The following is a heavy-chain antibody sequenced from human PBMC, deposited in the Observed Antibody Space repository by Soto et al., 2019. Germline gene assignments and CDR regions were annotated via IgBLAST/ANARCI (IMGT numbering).Heavy chain of an antibody. V-gene: IGHV1-2*04. Sequence: QVQLVQSGAEVTKTGASVKVSCKASGYTFIGYYIHWVRQAPGQGLEWMGWVNPNSGGTNYAQRFQGWVTMTRDRSIRTAYRGLSRLKSDDTAVYYCARVGGALASLGYYGMDVWGQGTTVTVSS. CDR2: VNPNSGGT. J-gene: IGHJ6*02. CDR1: GYTFIGYY. CDR3: ARVGGALASLGYYGMDV. D-gene: IGHD3-10*01.